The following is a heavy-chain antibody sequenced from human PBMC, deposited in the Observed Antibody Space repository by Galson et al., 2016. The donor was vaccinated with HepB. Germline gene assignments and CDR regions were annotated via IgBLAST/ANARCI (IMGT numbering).Heavy chain of an antibody. J-gene: IGHJ4*02. CDR2: ILYSGST. CDR3: VSGRDLGTFDF. V-gene: IGHV4-59*01. Sequence: ETLSLTCTVSGGSINSYYWSWIRQPPGKGLEWIGYILYSGSTTYNPSLRSRVTISVDMSKNQFSVRLTSVTAADTAIYNCVSGRDLGTFDFWGQGALVAVSS. D-gene: IGHD1-1*01. CDR1: GGSINSYY.